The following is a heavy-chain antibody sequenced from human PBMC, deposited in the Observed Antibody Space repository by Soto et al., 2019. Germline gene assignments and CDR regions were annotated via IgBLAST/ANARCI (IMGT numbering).Heavy chain of an antibody. CDR1: GFTFSSYA. D-gene: IGHD2-15*01. J-gene: IGHJ4*02. CDR3: ARVGCSGGSCYSSLVY. Sequence: SLRLSCAASGFTFSSYAMHWVRQAPGKGLEWVAVISYDGSNKYYADSVKGRFTISRDNSKNTLYLQMNSLRAEDTAVYYCARVGCSGGSCYSSLVYWGQGTLVTVSS. V-gene: IGHV3-30-3*01. CDR2: ISYDGSNK.